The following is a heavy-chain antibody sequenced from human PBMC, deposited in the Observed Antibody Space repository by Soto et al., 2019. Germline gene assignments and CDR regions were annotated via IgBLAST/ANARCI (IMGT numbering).Heavy chain of an antibody. CDR2: IVVGSGNT. CDR1: GFTFTSAA. CDR3: AALSRSYTYDYYYMDV. J-gene: IGHJ6*03. Sequence: QMQLMQSGPEVKKPGTSVKVSCKASGFTFTSAAMHWVQQARGQRLEWIGWIVVGSGNTNYAQKFQERVTITRDMSTSTAYMELSSLRSEDTAVYYCAALSRSYTYDYYYMDVWGKGTTVTVSS. D-gene: IGHD1-26*01. V-gene: IGHV1-58*02.